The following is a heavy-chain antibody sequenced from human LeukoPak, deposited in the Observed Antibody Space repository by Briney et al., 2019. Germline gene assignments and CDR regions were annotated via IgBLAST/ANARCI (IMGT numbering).Heavy chain of an antibody. CDR2: INPNSGGT. Sequence: ASVKVSCKASGYTFTGYYMHWVRQAPGQGLEWMGWINPNSGGTNYAQKFQGRVTMTRDTSISTAYMELSRLRSDDTAVYYCARAPDFWRGYYTARAFDIWGQGTMVTVSS. D-gene: IGHD3-3*01. J-gene: IGHJ3*02. V-gene: IGHV1-2*02. CDR1: GYTFTGYY. CDR3: ARAPDFWRGYYTARAFDI.